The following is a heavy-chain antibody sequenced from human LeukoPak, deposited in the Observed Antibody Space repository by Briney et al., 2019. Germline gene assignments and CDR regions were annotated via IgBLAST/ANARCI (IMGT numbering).Heavy chain of an antibody. J-gene: IGHJ4*02. Sequence: SETLSLTCAVYGGSFSGYYWSWIRQPPGKGLEWIGEINHSGSTNYNPSLKNRFTISVDTSKNQFSLKLSSVTAANTAVYYCAREYGDYLDYWGQGTLVTVSS. CDR1: GGSFSGYY. D-gene: IGHD4-17*01. CDR3: AREYGDYLDY. CDR2: INHSGST. V-gene: IGHV4-34*01.